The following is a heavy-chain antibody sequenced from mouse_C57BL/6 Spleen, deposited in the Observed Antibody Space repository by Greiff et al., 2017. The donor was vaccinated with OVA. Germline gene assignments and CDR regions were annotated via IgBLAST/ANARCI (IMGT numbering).Heavy chain of an antibody. CDR1: GFNIKDYY. Sequence: EVKLMESGAELVRPGASVKLSCTASGFNIKDYYMPWVKQRPEQGLEWLGRIDPEDGDTEYAQKFQGKATMTADTSSNTAYLQISSLTSEDTSVYYCTTDQSLRGYAMDYGGQGTSVTVSA. V-gene: IGHV14-1*01. D-gene: IGHD5-1*01. CDR3: TTDQSLRGYAMDY. CDR2: IDPEDGDT. J-gene: IGHJ4*01.